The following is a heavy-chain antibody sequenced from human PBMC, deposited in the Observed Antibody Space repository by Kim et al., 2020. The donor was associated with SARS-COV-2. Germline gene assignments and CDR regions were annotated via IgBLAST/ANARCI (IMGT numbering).Heavy chain of an antibody. CDR3: ARLLRSYYYMDV. J-gene: IGHJ6*03. Sequence: YHKPNPKSRVTISGDTSKNQFSLRLRSVTGADTAVYYCARLLRSYYYMDVWGKGTTVTVSS. V-gene: IGHV4-39*01.